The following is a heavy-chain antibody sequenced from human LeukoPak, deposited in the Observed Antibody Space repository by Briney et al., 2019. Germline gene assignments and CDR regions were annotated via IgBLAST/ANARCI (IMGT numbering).Heavy chain of an antibody. CDR3: AREGGDYYYDSSGYLDY. V-gene: IGHV1-46*01. CDR2: INPSGGST. CDR1: GYTFTSYY. Sequence: ASVKVSCKASGYTFTSYYMHWARQAPGQGLEWMGIINPSGGSTSYAQKFQGRVTMTRDTSTSTVYMELSSLRSEDTAVYYCAREGGDYYYDSSGYLDYWGQGTLVTVSS. J-gene: IGHJ4*02. D-gene: IGHD3-22*01.